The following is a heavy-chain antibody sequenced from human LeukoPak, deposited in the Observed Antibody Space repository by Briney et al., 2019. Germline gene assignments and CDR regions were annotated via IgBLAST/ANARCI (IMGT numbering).Heavy chain of an antibody. V-gene: IGHV4-34*01. CDR3: ARGWFGELWDY. J-gene: IGHJ4*02. CDR1: GGSFSGCY. Sequence: PSETLSLTCAVYGGSFSGCYWSWIRQPPGKGLEWIGEINHSGSTNYNPSLKSRVTISVGTSKNQFSLKLSSVTAADTAVYYCARGWFGELWDYWGQGTLVTVSS. D-gene: IGHD3-10*01. CDR2: INHSGST.